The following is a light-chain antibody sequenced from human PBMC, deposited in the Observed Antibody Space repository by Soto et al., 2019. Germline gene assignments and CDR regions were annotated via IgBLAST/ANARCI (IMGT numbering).Light chain of an antibody. CDR3: QSYDSSLSGSL. CDR2: GNT. V-gene: IGLV1-40*01. CDR1: SSNIGAGYN. J-gene: IGLJ1*01. Sequence: QSVLTQPPSLSGAPGQRVTISCTGSSSNIGAGYNVHWYKQLPGTAPKLLIYGNTNRPSGVPDRFSGSKSGTSASLAITGLQAEYEADYYCQSYDSSLSGSLFGTGTKLTVL.